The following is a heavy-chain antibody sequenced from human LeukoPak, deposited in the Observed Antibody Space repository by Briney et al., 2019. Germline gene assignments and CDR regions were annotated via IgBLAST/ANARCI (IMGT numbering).Heavy chain of an antibody. CDR3: ARGSSSWLDYYMDV. V-gene: IGHV4-30-4*07. D-gene: IGHD6-13*01. CDR1: GVSISSGGYS. Sequence: PSETLSLTCAVSGVSISSGGYSWTWIRQPPGKGLECVGHVYYSGSTYYNPALKSRVTISLDTSKNQFSLKLSSVTAADTAVYYCARGSSSWLDYYMDVWGKGTTVTVSS. J-gene: IGHJ6*03. CDR2: VYYSGST.